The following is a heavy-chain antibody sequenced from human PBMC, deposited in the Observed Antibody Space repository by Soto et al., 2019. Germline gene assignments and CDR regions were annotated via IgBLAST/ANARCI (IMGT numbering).Heavy chain of an antibody. CDR1: GFTFSSYA. V-gene: IGHV3-23*01. Sequence: EVQLLESGGGLVQPGGSLRLSCAASGFTFSSYAMSWVRQAPGKGLEWASAITYTGGSTYYADSVKGRFTISRDNSKNTLYLQMDSLRAEDTAVYYCAKAQRMVSIPSNIDYWSQGALVTVSS. D-gene: IGHD6-25*01. CDR2: ITYTGGST. CDR3: AKAQRMVSIPSNIDY. J-gene: IGHJ4*02.